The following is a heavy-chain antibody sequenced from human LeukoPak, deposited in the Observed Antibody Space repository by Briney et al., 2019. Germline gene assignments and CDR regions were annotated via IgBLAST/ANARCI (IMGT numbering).Heavy chain of an antibody. CDR3: ARDPAYCSSTSCYARGYFDY. CDR2: IYYSGST. D-gene: IGHD2-2*01. J-gene: IGHJ4*02. CDR1: GGSISSYY. V-gene: IGHV4-59*01. Sequence: SETLSLTCTVSGGSISSYYWSWIRQPPGKGLEWIGYIYYSGSTNYNPSLKSRVTISVDTSKNQLSLKLSSVTAADTAVYYCARDPAYCSSTSCYARGYFDYWGQGTLVTVSS.